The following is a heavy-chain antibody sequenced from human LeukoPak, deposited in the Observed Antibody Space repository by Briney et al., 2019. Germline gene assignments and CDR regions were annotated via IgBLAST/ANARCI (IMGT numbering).Heavy chain of an antibody. CDR2: ISNGGTYI. V-gene: IGHV3-21*01. CDR1: GFTFSAYS. CDR3: ARTRDSSGCFDL. J-gene: IGHJ5*02. D-gene: IGHD6-19*01. Sequence: GGSLRLSCSASGFTFSAYSMNWVRQAPGKGLEWVSSISNGGTYIFYGDSVKGRFTVSRGDADNSLYLQVNSLRAEDTAVYYCARTRDSSGCFDLWGQGTLVTVSS.